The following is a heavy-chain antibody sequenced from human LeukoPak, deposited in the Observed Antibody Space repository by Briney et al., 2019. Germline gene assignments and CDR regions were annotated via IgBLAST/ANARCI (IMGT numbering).Heavy chain of an antibody. D-gene: IGHD1-26*01. J-gene: IGHJ4*02. CDR2: INHNGNVN. V-gene: IGHV3-7*01. CDR1: GFTFSSYW. CDR3: ARVSGSGSYPAGY. Sequence: PGGSLRLSCAASGFTFSSYWMNWARQAPGKGLEWVASINHNGNVNYYVDSVKGRFTISRDNAKNSLYLQINSLRAEDTAVYYCARVSGSGSYPAGYWGQGTLVTVSS.